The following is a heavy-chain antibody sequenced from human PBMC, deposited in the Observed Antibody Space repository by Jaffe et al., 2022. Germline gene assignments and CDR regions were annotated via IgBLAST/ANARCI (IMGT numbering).Heavy chain of an antibody. CDR2: INWNSNKI. V-gene: IGHV3-9*01. CDR3: LKESQPGGLDY. D-gene: IGHD2-2*01. Sequence: EVKLVESGGNLVQPGSSLRLSCVVSGFTFVDQAMHWVRQVPGKGLEWVSGINWNSNKIGYGDAVKGRFTISRDNAKNSLYLQMNNLRTEDTALYYCLKESQPGGLDYWGQGTLVTVSS. CDR1: GFTFVDQA. J-gene: IGHJ4*02.